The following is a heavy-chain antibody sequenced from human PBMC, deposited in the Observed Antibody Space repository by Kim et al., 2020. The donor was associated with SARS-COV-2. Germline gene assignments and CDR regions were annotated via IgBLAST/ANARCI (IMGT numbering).Heavy chain of an antibody. CDR2: IYPGDSDT. V-gene: IGHV5-51*01. Sequence: GESLKISCMGSGYSFTDYWIAWLRQMPGKGLEWMGIIYPGDSDTRYSPSFQGQVTISADKSISTAYLQWSSLKASDTAMYYCARRGPREYYFHYWGQGTLVTVSS. CDR3: ARRGPREYYFHY. D-gene: IGHD3-10*01. CDR1: GYSFTDYW. J-gene: IGHJ4*02.